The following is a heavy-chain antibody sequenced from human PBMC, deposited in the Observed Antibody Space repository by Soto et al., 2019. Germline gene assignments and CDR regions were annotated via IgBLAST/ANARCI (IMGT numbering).Heavy chain of an antibody. J-gene: IGHJ4*02. Sequence: VQLVESGGGVVQPGRSLRLSCAASGFTFSSYAMNWVRQAAGKGLEWVAQISYDGSNKYYADSVKGRFTISRDNSKNTLYLQMSSLRAEDTALYYCARDFRRSFDRWGQGTLVTVSS. CDR1: GFTFSSYA. V-gene: IGHV3-30-3*01. CDR2: ISYDGSNK. CDR3: ARDFRRSFDR.